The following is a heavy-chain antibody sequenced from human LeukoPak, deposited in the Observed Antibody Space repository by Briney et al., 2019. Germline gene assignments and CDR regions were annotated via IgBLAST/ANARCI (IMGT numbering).Heavy chain of an antibody. V-gene: IGHV3-7*01. CDR2: IKQDGSEK. CDR3: AREWQGGIAAAGTRIEGDY. D-gene: IGHD6-13*01. Sequence: GGSLRLSCAVSGFSVSGYWMTWVRQAPGKGLEWVANIKQDGSEKNYVDSVKGRFTISRDDAENSLFLQMNSLRVEDTAVYYCAREWQGGIAAAGTRIEGDYWGQGTLVAVSS. CDR1: GFSVSGYW. J-gene: IGHJ4*02.